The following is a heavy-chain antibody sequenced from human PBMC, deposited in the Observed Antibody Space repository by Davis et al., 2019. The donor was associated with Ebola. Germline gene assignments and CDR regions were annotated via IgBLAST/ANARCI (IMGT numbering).Heavy chain of an antibody. CDR1: GFTFSNYL. J-gene: IGHJ4*02. D-gene: IGHD3-10*01. CDR2: INPEGSDK. V-gene: IGHV3-7*01. CDR3: ARENYASGSFYFDF. Sequence: PGGSLRLSCAASGFTFSNYLMNWVRQAPGKGLEWVSNINPEGSDKTYVDSVKGRFTISRDNAKNSLYLQMNSLRAEDTAVYYCARENYASGSFYFDFWGQGTLVTVSS.